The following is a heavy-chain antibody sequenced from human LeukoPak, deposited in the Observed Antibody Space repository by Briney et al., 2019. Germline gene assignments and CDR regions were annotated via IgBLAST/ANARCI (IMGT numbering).Heavy chain of an antibody. D-gene: IGHD2-2*01. CDR1: GFTFSTYW. CDR3: ATSSDAPANM. J-gene: IGHJ4*02. V-gene: IGHV3-7*01. CDR2: IRQDGSAR. Sequence: GGSLRLSCAVSGFTFSTYWMSWVRQAPGKGLEWVANIRQDGSARYYVDSVRGRFTISRDNAKNSLYLQMNSLRAEDTGVYYCATSSDAPANMWGQGTLVTVSS.